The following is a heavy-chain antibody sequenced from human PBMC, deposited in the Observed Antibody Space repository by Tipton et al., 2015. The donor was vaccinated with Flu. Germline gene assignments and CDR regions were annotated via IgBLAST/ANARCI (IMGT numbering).Heavy chain of an antibody. J-gene: IGHJ4*02. V-gene: IGHV1-2*06. CDR1: GYTFTDYY. D-gene: IGHD1-1*01. Sequence: QVQLVQSGAEVKKPGASVKVSCKASGYTFTDYYIHWARQAPGQGLEWMGRINPDSGGTNSAQKFQGRVSMTRDTSISTTYMELSGLTSDDTAVYYCTRESFGIYNDYWGQGTLVTVSS. CDR2: INPDSGGT. CDR3: TRESFGIYNDY.